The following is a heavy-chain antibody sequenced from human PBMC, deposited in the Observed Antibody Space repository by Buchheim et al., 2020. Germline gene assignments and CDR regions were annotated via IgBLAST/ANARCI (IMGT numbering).Heavy chain of an antibody. CDR2: INHSGST. V-gene: IGHV4-34*01. D-gene: IGHD3-22*01. CDR3: ASYYDSDGYDRCFHH. Sequence: QVQLQQWGAGLLKPSETLSLTCAVYGGSFSGYYWSWIRQPPGKGLEWIGEINHSGSTNYNPSLKSRVTISVDTSKNQFSLKVSSVTAADTAVYYCASYYDSDGYDRCFHHWGQGTL. J-gene: IGHJ1*01. CDR1: GGSFSGYY.